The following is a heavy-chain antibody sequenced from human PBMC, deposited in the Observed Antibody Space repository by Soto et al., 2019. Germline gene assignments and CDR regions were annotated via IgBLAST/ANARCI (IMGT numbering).Heavy chain of an antibody. CDR2: INNDGSAA. J-gene: IGHJ5*02. CDR1: GFTFSSYW. D-gene: IGHD3-9*01. Sequence: GGYLRLSCAASGFTFSSYWMHWVRQVPGKGLVWVSRINNDGSAATYADSVKGRFTISRDNAKNTVYLQMNSLRAEDTAVYYCARDYYDILTGTYNWFDPWGQGTLVTVSS. CDR3: ARDYYDILTGTYNWFDP. V-gene: IGHV3-74*01.